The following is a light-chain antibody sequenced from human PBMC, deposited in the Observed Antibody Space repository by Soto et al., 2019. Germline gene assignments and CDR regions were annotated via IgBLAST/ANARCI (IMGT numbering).Light chain of an antibody. CDR2: EVS. J-gene: IGLJ1*01. CDR3: SSDAGSNTLV. CDR1: SSDVGGSNY. Sequence: QSALTQPPSASGSPGQSVTISCTGTSSDVGGSNYVSWYQQHPGKAPKLMIYEVSERPSGVPARFSGSKSGNTASLTVSGLQAEDEADYYCSSDAGSNTLVFGSGTKVTVL. V-gene: IGLV2-8*01.